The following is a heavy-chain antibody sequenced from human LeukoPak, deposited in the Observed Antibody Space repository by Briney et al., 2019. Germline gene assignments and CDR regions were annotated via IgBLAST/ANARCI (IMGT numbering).Heavy chain of an antibody. D-gene: IGHD6-19*01. J-gene: IGHJ4*02. Sequence: GGSLRLSCAASGFTFSSYSMNWVRQAPGKGLEWVSSISSSSSYIYYADSVKGRFTISRDNAKNSLYLQMNSLRAEDTAVYYCARGLVNFLFDYWGQGTLVTVSS. CDR1: GFTFSSYS. CDR2: ISSSSSYI. V-gene: IGHV3-21*01. CDR3: ARGLVNFLFDY.